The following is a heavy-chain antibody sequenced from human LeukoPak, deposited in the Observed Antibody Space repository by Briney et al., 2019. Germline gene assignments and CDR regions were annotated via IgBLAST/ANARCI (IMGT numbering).Heavy chain of an antibody. D-gene: IGHD5-24*01. CDR1: GFTFSSNY. CDR2: IYRSGDT. V-gene: IGHV3-53*01. CDR3: AGRDGYNFFQH. J-gene: IGHJ1*01. Sequence: GGSLRLSCAASGFTFSSNYMSWVRQAPGKGLEWVSVIYRSGDTYYADSVKGRFTISRDNSQNTLYLQMNSLRAEDTAVYYCAGRDGYNFFQHWGQGTLVTVSS.